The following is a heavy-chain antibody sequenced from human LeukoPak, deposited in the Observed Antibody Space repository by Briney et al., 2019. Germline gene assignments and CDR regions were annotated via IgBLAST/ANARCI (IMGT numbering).Heavy chain of an antibody. CDR1: GGTFSSYA. V-gene: IGHV1-69*01. J-gene: IGHJ3*02. CDR2: IIPICGTA. Sequence: SSGKVSCKASGGTFSSYAISWVRQAPGQGLGWVGGIIPICGTAIYAQKFQGRVRITADESTSTAYMELSSLRSEDTAVYYCARDWPQRWELQMDAFDIWGQGTMVTVSS. D-gene: IGHD1-26*01. CDR3: ARDWPQRWELQMDAFDI.